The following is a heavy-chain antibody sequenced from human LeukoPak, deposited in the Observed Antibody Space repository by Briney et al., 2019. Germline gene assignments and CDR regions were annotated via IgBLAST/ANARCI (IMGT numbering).Heavy chain of an antibody. CDR2: ISSSSSYT. D-gene: IGHD4-17*01. CDR1: GFTFSDYY. V-gene: IGHV3-11*06. J-gene: IGHJ5*02. CDR3: ARTRGDYGDYNWFDP. Sequence: GGSLRLSCAASGFTFSDYYMSWIRQAPGKGLEWVSYISSSSSYTNYADSVKGRFTISRDNAKNSLYLQMNSLRAEDTAVYYCARTRGDYGDYNWFDPWGQGTPVTVSS.